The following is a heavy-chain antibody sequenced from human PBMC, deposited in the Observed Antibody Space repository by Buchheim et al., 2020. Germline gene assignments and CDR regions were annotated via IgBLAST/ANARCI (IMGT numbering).Heavy chain of an antibody. CDR2: ISYDGSNK. Sequence: QVQLVESGGGVVQPGRSLRLSCAASGFTSSSYGMHWVRQAPGKGLEWVAVISYDGSNKYYADSVKGRFTISRDNSKNTLYLQMNSLRAEDTAVYYCAKDFIYMDYYDSTPGYWGQGTL. CDR3: AKDFIYMDYYDSTPGY. D-gene: IGHD3-22*01. V-gene: IGHV3-30*18. CDR1: GFTSSSYG. J-gene: IGHJ4*02.